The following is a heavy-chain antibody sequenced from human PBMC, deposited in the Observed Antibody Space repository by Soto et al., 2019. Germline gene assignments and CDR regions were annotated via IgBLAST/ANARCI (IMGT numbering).Heavy chain of an antibody. CDR2: LIPIFGTA. J-gene: IGHJ6*02. V-gene: IGHV1-69*01. CDR1: GGTFSSYA. Sequence: QVQLVQSGAEVKKPGSSVKVSCKAPGGTFSSYAISWVRQAPGQGLEWMGGLIPIFGTAKYAQKFQGRVTITADESTSTGYMELSSLRSEATAVYYCARSQGGSSSLDIYYYYYYGMDVWGQGNTVTVSS. CDR3: ARSQGGSSSLDIYYYYYYGMDV. D-gene: IGHD2-15*01.